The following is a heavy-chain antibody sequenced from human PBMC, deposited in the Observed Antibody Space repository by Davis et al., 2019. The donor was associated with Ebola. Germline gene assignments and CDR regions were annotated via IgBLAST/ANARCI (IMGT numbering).Heavy chain of an antibody. D-gene: IGHD4-17*01. CDR2: INHSGST. CDR3: ARGNYGDYIVLYYYNMDV. CDR1: GGSFGTHY. V-gene: IGHV4-34*01. Sequence: SETLSLTCTLSGGSFGTHYWTWIRQPPGKGLEWIGEINHSGSTNYNPSLRSRVTISVDTSKNQFSLKLSSVTAADTAVYYCARGNYGDYIVLYYYNMDVWGQGTTVTVSS. J-gene: IGHJ6*02.